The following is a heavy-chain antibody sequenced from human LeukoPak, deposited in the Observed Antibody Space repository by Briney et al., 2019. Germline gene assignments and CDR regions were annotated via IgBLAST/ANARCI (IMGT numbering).Heavy chain of an antibody. CDR3: ARGYCSGGNCYHFDY. CDR1: GFTVSSNY. D-gene: IGHD2-15*01. Sequence: GGSLRLSCAASGFTVSSNYMSWVRQAPGRGLEWVSVIYSGGTTYYAGSVKGRFTLSRDNSKNTLYLQMNSLRAEDTAVYYCARGYCSGGNCYHFDYWGQGALVTVSS. J-gene: IGHJ4*02. CDR2: IYSGGTT. V-gene: IGHV3-53*01.